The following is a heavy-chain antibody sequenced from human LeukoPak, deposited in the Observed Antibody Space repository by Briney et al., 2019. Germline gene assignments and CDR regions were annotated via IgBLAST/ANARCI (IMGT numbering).Heavy chain of an antibody. CDR3: AASSSGYYWAAFDI. CDR2: IYYSGST. J-gene: IGHJ3*02. D-gene: IGHD3-22*01. Sequence: PSETLSLTCTVSGGSISSYYWSWIRQPPGKGLEWIGYIYYSGSTNYNPSLKSRVTISVDTSKNQFSLKLSSVTAADTAVYYWAASSSGYYWAAFDIWGQGTMVTVSS. V-gene: IGHV4-59*01. CDR1: GGSISSYY.